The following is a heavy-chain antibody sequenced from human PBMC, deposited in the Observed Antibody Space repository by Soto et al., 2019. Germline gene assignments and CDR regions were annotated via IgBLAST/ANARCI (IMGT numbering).Heavy chain of an antibody. CDR2: ISGSGGST. V-gene: IGHV3-23*01. Sequence: SGGSLRLSCAASGFTFSSYAMSWVRQAPGKGLEWVSAISGSGGSTYYADSVKGRFTISRDNSKNTLYLQMNSLRAEDTAVYYCAKDGGYSYGYSPRYYYGMDVWGQGTTVTSP. D-gene: IGHD5-18*01. CDR1: GFTFSSYA. J-gene: IGHJ6*02. CDR3: AKDGGYSYGYSPRYYYGMDV.